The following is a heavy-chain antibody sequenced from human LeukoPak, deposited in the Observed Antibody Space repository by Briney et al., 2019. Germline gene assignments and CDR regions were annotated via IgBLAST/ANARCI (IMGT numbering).Heavy chain of an antibody. CDR2: IYYSGST. CDR3: ARDIGWYFDL. V-gene: IGHV4-31*03. CDR1: GGSISSGGYY. Sequence: SETLSLTCTVSGGSISSGGYYWSWIRQHPGKGLEWIGYIYYSGSTYYNPSLKSRVTISVDTSKNQFSLKLSSVTAADTAVYYCARDIGWYFDLWGRGTLVTVSS. J-gene: IGHJ2*01.